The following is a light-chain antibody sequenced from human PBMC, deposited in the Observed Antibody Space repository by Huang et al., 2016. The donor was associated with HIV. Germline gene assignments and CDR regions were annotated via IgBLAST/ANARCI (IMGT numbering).Light chain of an antibody. CDR3: QQSYTFTFT. V-gene: IGKV1-39*01. Sequence: DIQMTQSPSSLSASVGDRVTITCRASQDIDTYLNWYQQRPGKAPKLLIYNTVKSQSGVTSSFNGTGSGTDFALTITNMQPGDVATYFCQQSYTFTFTFGPGTAVNI. CDR1: QDIDTY. CDR2: NTV. J-gene: IGKJ3*01.